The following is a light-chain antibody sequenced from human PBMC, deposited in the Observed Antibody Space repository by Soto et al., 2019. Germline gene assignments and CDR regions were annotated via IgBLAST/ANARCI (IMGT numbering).Light chain of an antibody. J-gene: IGKJ4*01. CDR2: KAS. Sequence: DIQITQSPSTLSASVGDRVTITCRASQSVSDWLAWYQHKPGKTPKLLIYKASTLESGVPSRFSGFGSGTEFTLAISSLQPEDFATYYCQQYDSYSRPTFGGGTKVEIK. CDR3: QQYDSYSRPT. CDR1: QSVSDW. V-gene: IGKV1-5*03.